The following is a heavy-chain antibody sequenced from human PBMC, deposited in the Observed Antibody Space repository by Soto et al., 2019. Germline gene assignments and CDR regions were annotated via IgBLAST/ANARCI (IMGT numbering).Heavy chain of an antibody. CDR3: AQGGYCSGGTCYWNFDL. CDR1: GFTFSSYG. V-gene: IGHV3-30*18. CDR2: ISYDGSNK. D-gene: IGHD2-15*01. Sequence: QVQLVESGGGVVQPGRSLRLSCAASGFTFSSYGMHWVRQAPGKGLEWVAVISYDGSNKYYADSVKGRFTISRDNSKNTLYLQMNTLRAEDTAVYYCAQGGYCSGGTCYWNFDLWGRGTLVTVSS. J-gene: IGHJ2*01.